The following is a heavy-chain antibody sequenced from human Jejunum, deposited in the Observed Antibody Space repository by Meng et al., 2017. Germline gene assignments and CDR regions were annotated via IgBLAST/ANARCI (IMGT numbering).Heavy chain of an antibody. Sequence: QLQLQESGPGLVKPSETLSLTCTFSGGSTISSGYYWGWIRQPPGKGLEWMGSIYYSGSTYYNSPLKSRVTIFVDTSKNQFSLKLRSVTAADTAIYYCARHFLTMSKDYFDYWGQGTLVTVSS. CDR1: GGSTISSGYY. J-gene: IGHJ4*02. CDR3: ARHFLTMSKDYFDY. CDR2: IYYSGST. V-gene: IGHV4-39*01. D-gene: IGHD2/OR15-2a*01.